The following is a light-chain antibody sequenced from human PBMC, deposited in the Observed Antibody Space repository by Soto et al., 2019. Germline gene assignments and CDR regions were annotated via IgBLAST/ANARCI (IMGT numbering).Light chain of an antibody. CDR1: SSNIGSAY. CDR2: NNN. Sequence: QSVLTQPPSASGTPGQTVTISCSGSSSNIGSAYIYWYQHLPGTAPKLLIYNNNHRPSGVSDRFSGSKSGTSASLAISGLQSADETDYYCAAWDDSRNAWVFGGGTKVTVL. CDR3: AAWDDSRNAWV. J-gene: IGLJ3*02. V-gene: IGLV1-44*01.